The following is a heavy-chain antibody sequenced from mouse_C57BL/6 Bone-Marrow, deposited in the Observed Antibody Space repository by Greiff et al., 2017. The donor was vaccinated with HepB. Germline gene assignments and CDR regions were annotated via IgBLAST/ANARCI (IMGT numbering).Heavy chain of an antibody. CDR3: ARERNYDYGYFDY. Sequence: EVQLQESEGGLVQPGSSMKLSCTASGFTFSDYYMAWVRQVPEKGLEWVANINYDGSSTYYLDSLKSRFIISRDNAKNILYLQMSSLKSEDTATYYCARERNYDYGYFDYWGQGTTLTVSS. J-gene: IGHJ2*01. V-gene: IGHV5-16*01. D-gene: IGHD2-4*01. CDR1: GFTFSDYY. CDR2: INYDGSST.